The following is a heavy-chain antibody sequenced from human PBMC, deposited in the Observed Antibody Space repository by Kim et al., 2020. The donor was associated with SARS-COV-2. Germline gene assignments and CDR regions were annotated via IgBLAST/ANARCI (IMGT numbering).Heavy chain of an antibody. D-gene: IGHD6-19*01. J-gene: IGHJ6*02. V-gene: IGHV6-1*01. CDR2: TYYRSKWYN. Sequence: SQTLSLTCAISGDSVSSNSAAWNWIRQSPSRGLEWLGRTYYRSKWYNDYAVSVKSRITINPDTSKNQFSLQLNSVTPEDTAVYYCARGTYSSGWYGVYYYYGMDVWGQGTTVTVSS. CDR1: GDSVSSNSAA. CDR3: ARGTYSSGWYGVYYYYGMDV.